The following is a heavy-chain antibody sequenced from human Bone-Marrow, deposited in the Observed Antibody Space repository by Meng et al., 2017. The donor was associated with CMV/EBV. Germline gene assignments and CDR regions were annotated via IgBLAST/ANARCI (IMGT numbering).Heavy chain of an antibody. CDR1: GFTFSSNN. J-gene: IGHJ4*02. CDR3: AKGLYSSVSTDWEYYFDY. D-gene: IGHD6-19*01. CDR2: ISGTSTSI. Sequence: GESLKISCAASGFTFSSNNMNWVRQAPGKGLEWVSYISGTSTSISYADSVKGRFTISRDNSKNSLYLQMNSLRAEDTALYYCAKGLYSSVSTDWEYYFDYWGQGTLVTVSS. V-gene: IGHV3-21*04.